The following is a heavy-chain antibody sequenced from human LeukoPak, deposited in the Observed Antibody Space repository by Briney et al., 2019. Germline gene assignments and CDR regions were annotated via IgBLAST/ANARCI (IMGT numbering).Heavy chain of an antibody. V-gene: IGHV3-30*04. CDR3: ARGQHWRVESHAFDI. CDR2: ISYDGSYM. CDR1: GFTFSSYA. D-gene: IGHD3-3*01. Sequence: GRSLRLSCVASGFTFSSYAMHWVRQAPGKGLEWVAVISYDGSYMSYADSVKGRFTISRDNSKNTLDVQMNSLRAEDTAVYYCARGQHWRVESHAFDIWGQGTMVTVSS. J-gene: IGHJ3*02.